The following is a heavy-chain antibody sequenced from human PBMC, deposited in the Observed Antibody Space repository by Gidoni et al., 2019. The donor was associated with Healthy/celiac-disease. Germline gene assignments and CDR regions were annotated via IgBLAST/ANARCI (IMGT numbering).Heavy chain of an antibody. D-gene: IGHD3-16*01. Sequence: EVQLVESGGGLVQPGRSLRLSCAASGFTFDDYAMHWVRQAPGKGLEWVSGISWNSGSIGYADSVKGRFTISRDNAKNSLYLQMNSLRAEDTALYYCAKDRGGRVSFPTYYYMDVWGKGTTVTVSS. V-gene: IGHV3-9*01. CDR2: ISWNSGSI. CDR1: GFTFDDYA. CDR3: AKDRGGRVSFPTYYYMDV. J-gene: IGHJ6*03.